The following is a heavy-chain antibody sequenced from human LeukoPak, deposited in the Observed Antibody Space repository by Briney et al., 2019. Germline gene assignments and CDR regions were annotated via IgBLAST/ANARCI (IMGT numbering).Heavy chain of an antibody. J-gene: IGHJ4*02. V-gene: IGHV1-18*01. CDR2: ISTDNGDT. CDR1: GYTFTTYG. D-gene: IGHD3-16*01. CDR3: AREGLGELTLVC. Sequence: ASVKVSCKSSGYTFTTYGITWERQAPGQGLEWMGWISTDNGDTNYAQKLQGRVTMTTDTSTSTAYMELRSLRSDDTAVYYCAREGLGELTLVCWGQGTLVTVSS.